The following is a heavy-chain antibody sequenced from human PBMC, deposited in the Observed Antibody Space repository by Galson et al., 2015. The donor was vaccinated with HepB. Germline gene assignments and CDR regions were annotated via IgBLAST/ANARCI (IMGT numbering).Heavy chain of an antibody. J-gene: IGHJ5*02. V-gene: IGHV3-11*01. CDR3: ARDGIAAAGPHKKNWFDP. Sequence: SLRLSCAASGFTFSDYYMGWIRQAPGKGLEWVSYISSSGSTIYYADSVKGRFTISRDNAKNSLYLQMNSLRAEDTAVYYCARDGIAAAGPHKKNWFDPWGQGTLVTVSS. CDR2: ISSSGSTI. CDR1: GFTFSDYY. D-gene: IGHD6-13*01.